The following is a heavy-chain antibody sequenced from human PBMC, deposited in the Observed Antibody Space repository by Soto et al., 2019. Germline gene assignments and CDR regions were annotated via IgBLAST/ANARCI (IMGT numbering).Heavy chain of an antibody. CDR1: GGSIYTDDW. Sequence: QVRLQESGPGLVEPSGTLSLTCTVSGGSIYTDDWWTWVRQTPGKGLEWIGEVHQLVGTNYNPSHRSRVTISIDKSKNQFSLELTSVTGADTAVYYCANWGGLNFPRLYWGPGTLVAVSS. CDR2: VHQLVGT. D-gene: IGHD3-16*01. CDR3: ANWGGLNFPRLY. V-gene: IGHV4-4*02. J-gene: IGHJ4*02.